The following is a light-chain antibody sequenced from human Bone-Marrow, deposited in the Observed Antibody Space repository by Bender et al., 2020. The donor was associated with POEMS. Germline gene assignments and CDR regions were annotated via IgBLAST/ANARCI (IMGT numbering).Light chain of an antibody. J-gene: IGLJ2*01. CDR1: SSDVGYYNL. Sequence: QSALTQPASVSGSPGQSITISCTGTSSDVGYYNLVSWYQQHPGKAPNLLIYGVINRPSWVSPRFSGSKSGNTASLTISGLQAEDEADFYCCSYAGGYTVFGGGTKLTVL. V-gene: IGLV2-23*02. CDR2: GVI. CDR3: CSYAGGYTV.